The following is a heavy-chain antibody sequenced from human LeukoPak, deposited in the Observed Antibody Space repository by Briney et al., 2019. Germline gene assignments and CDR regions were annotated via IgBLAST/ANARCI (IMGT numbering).Heavy chain of an antibody. Sequence: QPGGSLRLSCAASGFTFSSYWMSWVRQAPGKGLEWVANIKQDGSEKYYVDSVKGRFTISRDNAKNSLYLQMNSLRAEDTAVYYCAKDKDGGYSAIYFDYWGQGTLVTVSS. CDR3: AKDKDGGYSAIYFDY. D-gene: IGHD4-17*01. J-gene: IGHJ4*02. CDR2: IKQDGSEK. CDR1: GFTFSSYW. V-gene: IGHV3-7*05.